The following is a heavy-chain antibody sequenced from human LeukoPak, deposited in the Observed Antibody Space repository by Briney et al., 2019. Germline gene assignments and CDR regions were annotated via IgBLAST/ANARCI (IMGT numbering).Heavy chain of an antibody. J-gene: IGHJ4*02. CDR2: IRYDGSNK. D-gene: IGHD6-19*01. V-gene: IGHV3-30*02. Sequence: GGSLRLSCAASGFTFSSYGMHWVRQAPGKGLEWVAFIRYDGSNKYYADSVKGRFTISRDNSKNTLYLQMNSLRAEDTAVYYCAKDLEFRAVACTAGDYWGQGTLVTVSS. CDR3: AKDLEFRAVACTAGDY. CDR1: GFTFSSYG.